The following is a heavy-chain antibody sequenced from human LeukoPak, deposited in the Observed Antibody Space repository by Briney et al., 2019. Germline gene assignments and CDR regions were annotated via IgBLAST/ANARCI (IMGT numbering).Heavy chain of an antibody. CDR1: GFTFSSYG. V-gene: IGHV3-30*02. J-gene: IGHJ4*02. Sequence: GGSLRLSCAASGFTFSSYGMHWVRQAPGKGLEWVAFIRYDGSNKYYADSVKGRFTISRDNSKNTLYLQMNSLRAEDTAVYYCAKENGNYDILTGCDYFDYWGQGTLVTVSS. CDR2: IRYDGSNK. CDR3: AKENGNYDILTGCDYFDY. D-gene: IGHD3-9*01.